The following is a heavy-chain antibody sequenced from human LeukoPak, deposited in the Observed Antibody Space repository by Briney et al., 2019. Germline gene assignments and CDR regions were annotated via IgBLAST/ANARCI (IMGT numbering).Heavy chain of an antibody. CDR2: ISSSGSTI. CDR3: AGNYGSGSNYYYYGMDV. V-gene: IGHV3-11*01. J-gene: IGHJ6*02. CDR1: GFTFSDYY. Sequence: GGSLRLSCAASGFTFSDYYMSWIRQAPGKGLEWVSYISSSGSTIYYADTVKGRFTISRDNAKNSLYLQMNSLRAEDTAVYYCAGNYGSGSNYYYYGMDVWGQGTTVTVSS. D-gene: IGHD3-10*01.